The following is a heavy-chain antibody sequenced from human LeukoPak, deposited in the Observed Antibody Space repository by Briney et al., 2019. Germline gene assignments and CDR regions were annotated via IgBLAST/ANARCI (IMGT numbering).Heavy chain of an antibody. V-gene: IGHV1-24*01. CDR3: AAGGVYDLLDN. D-gene: IGHD2-8*01. Sequence: ASVKVSCKVSGYSLSELSMHWVRQAPGRGLEWMGGFDPENGEAVYAQKFQGRVTMTEDTSTDTSYMELNSLKSEDTAVYYCAAGGVYDLLDNWGQGTLVTVSS. CDR1: GYSLSELS. CDR2: FDPENGEA. J-gene: IGHJ4*02.